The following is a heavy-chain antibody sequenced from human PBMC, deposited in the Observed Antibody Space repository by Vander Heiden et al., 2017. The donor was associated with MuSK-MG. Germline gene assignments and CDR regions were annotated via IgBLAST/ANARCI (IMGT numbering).Heavy chain of an antibody. J-gene: IGHJ4*02. Sequence: QITLKESGTTLVKPTQTLTLTCTFSGFSLSTSGVGVGWIRQPPGKALEWLALIYWDDDKRYSPSLKSRLTITKDTSKNQVVLTMTNMDPVDTATYYCAHRRGYDILTGSLSFDYWGQGTLVTVSS. CDR1: GFSLSTSGVG. CDR2: IYWDDDK. V-gene: IGHV2-5*02. D-gene: IGHD3-9*01. CDR3: AHRRGYDILTGSLSFDY.